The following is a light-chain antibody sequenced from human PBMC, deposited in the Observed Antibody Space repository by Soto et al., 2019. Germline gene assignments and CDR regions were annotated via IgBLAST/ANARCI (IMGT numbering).Light chain of an antibody. Sequence: IQMTHSPSTLSASTGDRVTMTCRASQGISSYLAWYQQKPGKAPKLLIYDASSLESGVPSRFSGSGSGTEFTLTICILQAEDFVTYCCLQDKGSPQTFGQGTKV. V-gene: IGKV1-17*03. J-gene: IGKJ1*01. CDR3: LQDKGSPQT. CDR2: DAS. CDR1: QGISSY.